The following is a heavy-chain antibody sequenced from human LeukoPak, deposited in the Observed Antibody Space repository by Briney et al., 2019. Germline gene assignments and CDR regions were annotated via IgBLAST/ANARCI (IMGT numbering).Heavy chain of an antibody. CDR3: ARDRGTWNDDGFDY. V-gene: IGHV4-4*07. CDR2: IYISGST. D-gene: IGHD1-1*01. J-gene: IGHJ4*02. CDR1: GGSFSGYY. Sequence: SETLSLTCAVYGGSFSGYYWSWIRQPAGKGLEWIGRIYISGSTNYNPSLKSRVTMPVDTSKNQFSLKLSSVTAADTAVYYCARDRGTWNDDGFDYWGQGTLVTVSS.